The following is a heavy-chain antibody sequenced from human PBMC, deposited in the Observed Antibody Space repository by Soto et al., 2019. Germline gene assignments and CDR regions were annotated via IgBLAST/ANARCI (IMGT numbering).Heavy chain of an antibody. CDR2: IYYSGST. CDR3: ARGAPREKYDFWSGYRGWFDP. J-gene: IGHJ5*02. Sequence: SETLSLTCTVSGGSISSSSYYWGWIRQPPGKGLEWIGSIYYSGSTNYNPSLKSRVTISVDTSKNQFSLKLSSVTAADTAVYYCARGAPREKYDFWSGYRGWFDPWGQGTLVTVSS. V-gene: IGHV4-39*07. D-gene: IGHD3-3*01. CDR1: GGSISSSSYY.